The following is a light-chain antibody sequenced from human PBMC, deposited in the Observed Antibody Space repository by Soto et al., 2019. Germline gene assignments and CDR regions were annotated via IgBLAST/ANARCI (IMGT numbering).Light chain of an antibody. J-gene: IGLJ3*02. CDR1: SSDVGGYNY. CDR3: SSYTSSSVWV. Sequence: QSVLTQPASVSGSPGQSITISCTGASSDVGGYNYVSWYQQHPGKAPQLMIYDVSNRPSGVSNRFSGSKSGNTASLTISGLQAEDEADYYCSSYTSSSVWVFGGGTKVTVL. V-gene: IGLV2-14*01. CDR2: DVS.